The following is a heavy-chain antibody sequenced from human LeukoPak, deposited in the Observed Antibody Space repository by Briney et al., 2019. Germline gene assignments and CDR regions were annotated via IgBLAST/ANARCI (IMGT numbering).Heavy chain of an antibody. CDR2: IWYDGSNK. V-gene: IGHV3-33*01. J-gene: IGHJ4*02. Sequence: PGGSLRLSCAASGLTFSSYGMHWVRQAPGKGLEWVAVIWYDGSNKYYADSVKGRFTISRDNSKNTLYLQMNSLRAEDTAVYYCARDDNYYGSGSYYRSVEYWGQGTLVTVSS. D-gene: IGHD3-10*01. CDR1: GLTFSSYG. CDR3: ARDDNYYGSGSYYRSVEY.